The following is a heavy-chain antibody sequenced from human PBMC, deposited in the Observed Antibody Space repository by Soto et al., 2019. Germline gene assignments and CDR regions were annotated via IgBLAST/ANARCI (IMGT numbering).Heavy chain of an antibody. CDR3: TRDQGGRSDSWFDP. D-gene: IGHD1-26*01. Sequence: EVQVVESGGGLVQPGGSLRLSCSFTFSMYSMNWVRQAPGKGLEWVASISSGGDYIKYADSVKGRVTISRDNAKNSVYLQRTSMRVDDTAIYVCTRDQGGRSDSWFDPWGQGTLVTVSS. V-gene: IGHV3-21*01. J-gene: IGHJ5*02. CDR1: FTFSMYS. CDR2: ISSGGDYI.